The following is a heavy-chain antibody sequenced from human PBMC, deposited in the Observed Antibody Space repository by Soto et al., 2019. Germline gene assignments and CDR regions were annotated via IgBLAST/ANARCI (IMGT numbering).Heavy chain of an antibody. J-gene: IGHJ6*02. CDR2: INAGNGNT. D-gene: IGHD2-15*01. Sequence: AASVKVSCKASGYTFTSYAMHWVRQAPGQRLEWMGWINAGNGNTKYSQKFQGRVTITRDTSASTAYMELSSLRSEDTAVYYCARSQGYCSGGSCYLGGRYYYYGMDVWGQGTTVTVS. V-gene: IGHV1-3*01. CDR3: ARSQGYCSGGSCYLGGRYYYYGMDV. CDR1: GYTFTSYA.